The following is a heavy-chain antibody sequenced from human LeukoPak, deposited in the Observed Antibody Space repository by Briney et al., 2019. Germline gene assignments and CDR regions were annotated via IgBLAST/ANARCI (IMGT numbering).Heavy chain of an antibody. V-gene: IGHV3-23*01. D-gene: IGHD4/OR15-4a*01. Sequence: PGDSLTLSCAASGLTFGTYAMNWVRQAPGKGLEWVSGISGSGGSTWSADSGKGRFTISRDNSKNTLYLQMNRLRAEDTATYYCAKYRTGAPYGLDVWGQGTTVTVSS. CDR3: AKYRTGAPYGLDV. CDR2: ISGSGGST. CDR1: GLTFGTYA. J-gene: IGHJ6*02.